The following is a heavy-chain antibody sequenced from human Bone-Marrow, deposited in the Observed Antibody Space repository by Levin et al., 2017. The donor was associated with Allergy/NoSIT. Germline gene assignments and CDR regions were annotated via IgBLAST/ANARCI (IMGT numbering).Heavy chain of an antibody. CDR2: IYYSGST. CDR3: ATATTNPAPLGY. D-gene: IGHD1-7*01. Sequence: PSETLSLTCTVSGGSISSGGYYWSWIRQHPGKGLEWIGYIYYSGSTYYNPSLKSRVTISVDTSKNQFSLKLSSVTAADTAVYYCATATTNPAPLGYWGQGTLVTVSS. J-gene: IGHJ4*02. V-gene: IGHV4-31*03. CDR1: GGSISSGGYY.